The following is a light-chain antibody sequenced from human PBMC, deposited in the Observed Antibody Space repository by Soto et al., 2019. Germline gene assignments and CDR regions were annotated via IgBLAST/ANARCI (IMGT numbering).Light chain of an antibody. Sequence: QSVLNQPPSASGTPGQSVTLTCSGSTSNIGSNAVNWFQQFPTTAPKLLIFSNNQRPSGVPARFSGSKSGTSASLAISGLQSEDEADYYCLTWDDSLDGYVFGTGTKRTVL. CDR1: TSNIGSNA. CDR2: SNN. V-gene: IGLV1-44*01. J-gene: IGLJ1*01. CDR3: LTWDDSLDGYV.